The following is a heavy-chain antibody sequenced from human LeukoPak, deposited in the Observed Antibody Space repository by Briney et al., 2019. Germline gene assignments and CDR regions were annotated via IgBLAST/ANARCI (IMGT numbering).Heavy chain of an antibody. D-gene: IGHD4-17*01. V-gene: IGHV3-21*01. CDR3: ARDQDYGDSIDY. CDR2: ISSSSSYI. J-gene: IGHJ4*02. CDR1: GFTFSSYS. Sequence: PGGSLRLSCAASGFTFSSYSMNWVRQAPGKGLEWVSSISSSSSYIYYADSVKGRFTISRDNAKNSLYLQMNSLRAEDTAVYYCARDQDYGDSIDYWGQGTLVTVSS.